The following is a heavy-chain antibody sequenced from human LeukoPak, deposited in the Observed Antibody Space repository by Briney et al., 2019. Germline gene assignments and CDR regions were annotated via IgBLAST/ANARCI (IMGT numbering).Heavy chain of an antibody. J-gene: IGHJ3*02. CDR3: ARPSRKRGYYYGLYAFDI. CDR1: GFTFSSNY. D-gene: IGHD3-22*01. V-gene: IGHV3-66*04. Sequence: PGGSLRLSCAASGFTFSSNYMSWVRQAPGKGLEWVSVIYSGGSTYYADSVKGRFTISRDNSKNTLYLQMNSLRAEDTAVYYCARPSRKRGYYYGLYAFDIWGQGTMVTVSS. CDR2: IYSGGST.